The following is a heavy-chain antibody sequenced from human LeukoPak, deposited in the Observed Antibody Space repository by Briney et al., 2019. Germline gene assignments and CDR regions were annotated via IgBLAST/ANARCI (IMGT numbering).Heavy chain of an antibody. D-gene: IGHD6-13*01. Sequence: GGSLRLSCAASGFTFSSYGMSWVRQAPGKGLEWVSAISGSGGSTYYADSVKGRFTISRDNSKNTLYLQMNSLRVEDTAVYYCAKARVAAAGNMDVWGKGTTVTISS. J-gene: IGHJ6*03. CDR1: GFTFSSYG. V-gene: IGHV3-23*01. CDR2: ISGSGGST. CDR3: AKARVAAAGNMDV.